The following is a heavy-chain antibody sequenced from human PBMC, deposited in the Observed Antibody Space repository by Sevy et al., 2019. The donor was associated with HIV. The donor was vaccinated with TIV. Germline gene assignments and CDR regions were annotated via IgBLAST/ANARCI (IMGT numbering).Heavy chain of an antibody. J-gene: IGHJ4*02. CDR1: GFSFSTYW. CDR3: VREGLGGFSYSLDC. Sequence: GGSLRLSCAASGFSFSTYWMTWVRQAPGKGLEWVATMNQDGTERDYVDSVKGRFTISRDNTKTSLFLQMNSLSADDTGVYYCVREGLGGFSYSLDCWGQGTLVTVSS. CDR2: MNQDGTER. V-gene: IGHV3-7*01. D-gene: IGHD3-16*01.